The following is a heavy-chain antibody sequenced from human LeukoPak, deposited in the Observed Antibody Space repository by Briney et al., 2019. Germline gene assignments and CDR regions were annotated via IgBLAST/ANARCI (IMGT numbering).Heavy chain of an antibody. CDR3: AKVSISSWYVVFDY. CDR1: GASISGSGYY. CDR2: IYDSGST. Sequence: SETLSLTCTVSGASISGSGYYWGWIRQPPGKGLEWIGNIYDSGSTYYNPTLKSRVTISVDKPKNQFSLKLSSVTAADTAVYYWAKVSISSWYVVFDYWGQGTLVTVSS. D-gene: IGHD6-13*01. V-gene: IGHV4-39*07. J-gene: IGHJ4*02.